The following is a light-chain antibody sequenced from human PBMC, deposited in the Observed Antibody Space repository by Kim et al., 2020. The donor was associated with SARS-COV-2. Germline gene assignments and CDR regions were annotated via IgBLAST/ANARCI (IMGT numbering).Light chain of an antibody. Sequence: ASVGSRVTLKWRAGQSINNWLGWYQQKTGKAPKPLIYAASTLESGVPSRFSGSGSGTEFTLTISSLQPDDFATYYCQQDNSYPLTFGQGTKVDIK. CDR1: QSINNW. V-gene: IGKV1-5*01. CDR2: AAS. J-gene: IGKJ4*01. CDR3: QQDNSYPLT.